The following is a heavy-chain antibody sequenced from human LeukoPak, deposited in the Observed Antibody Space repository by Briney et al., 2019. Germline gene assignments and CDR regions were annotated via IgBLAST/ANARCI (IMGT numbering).Heavy chain of an antibody. CDR1: GGSISTSNYY. CDR3: AREGYYDSSGYLDAFDI. V-gene: IGHV4-39*07. J-gene: IGHJ3*02. D-gene: IGHD3-22*01. CDR2: IFYSGST. Sequence: SETLSLTCTVSGGSISTSNYYWGWIRQPPGKGLEWIGNIFYSGSTYYSPSLKSRVTISLDTSRNQFSLKLSSVTAADTAVYYCAREGYYDSSGYLDAFDIWGQGTMVTVSS.